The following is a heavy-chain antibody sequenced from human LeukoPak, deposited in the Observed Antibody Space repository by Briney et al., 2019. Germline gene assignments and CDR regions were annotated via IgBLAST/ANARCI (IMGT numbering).Heavy chain of an antibody. CDR2: ISYDGSNK. D-gene: IGHD4-17*01. CDR1: GFTFSSYA. J-gene: IGHJ4*02. Sequence: TGGSLRLSCAASGFTFSSYAMHWVRQAPGKGLEWVAVISYDGSNKYYADSVKGRFTISRDNSKNTLYLQMNSLRAEDTAVYYCARAGPTTAQGRPTDYWGQGTLVTVSS. CDR3: ARAGPTTAQGRPTDY. V-gene: IGHV3-30*04.